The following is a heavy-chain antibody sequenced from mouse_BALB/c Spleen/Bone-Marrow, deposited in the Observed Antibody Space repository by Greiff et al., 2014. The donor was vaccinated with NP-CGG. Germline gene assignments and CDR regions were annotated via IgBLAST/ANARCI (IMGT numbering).Heavy chain of an antibody. Sequence: DVQLQESGAELVRPGALVKLSCKASGFNIKDYYMHWVKQRPEQGLEWIGWIDPENGNTIYDPKFQGKASITADTSPNTAYLQLSSLTSEDTAVYYCAPIYDGYYVAWFAYWGQGTLVTVSA. V-gene: IGHV14-1*02. CDR1: GFNIKDYY. D-gene: IGHD2-3*01. J-gene: IGHJ3*01. CDR2: IDPENGNT. CDR3: APIYDGYYVAWFAY.